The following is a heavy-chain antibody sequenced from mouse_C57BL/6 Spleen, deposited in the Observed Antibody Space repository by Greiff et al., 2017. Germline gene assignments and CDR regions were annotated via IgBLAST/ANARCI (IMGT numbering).Heavy chain of an antibody. V-gene: IGHV5-4*01. CDR3: ARDRYDGSSYHWYFDV. CDR1: GFTFSSYA. CDR2: ISDGGSYT. D-gene: IGHD1-1*01. J-gene: IGHJ1*03. Sequence: EVKLVESGGGLVKPGGSLKLSCAASGFTFSSYAMSWVRQTPEKRLEWVATISDGGSYTYSPDNVKGRFTISSDNAKTTLFLQMRYPKSEDTAMYYCARDRYDGSSYHWYFDVWGTGTTVTVSS.